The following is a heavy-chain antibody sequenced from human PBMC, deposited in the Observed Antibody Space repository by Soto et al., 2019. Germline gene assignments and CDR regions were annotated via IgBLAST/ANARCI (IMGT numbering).Heavy chain of an antibody. J-gene: IGHJ5*02. CDR1: GGSISSYY. CDR3: AREGYCSGGSCYAPGSNWFDP. V-gene: IGHV4-59*01. Sequence: MSLTCTVSGGSISSYYWSWIRQPPGKGLEWIGYIYYSGSTNYNPSLKSRVTISVDTSKNQFSLKLSSVTAADTAVYYCAREGYCSGGSCYAPGSNWFDPWGQGTLVTVSS. D-gene: IGHD2-15*01. CDR2: IYYSGST.